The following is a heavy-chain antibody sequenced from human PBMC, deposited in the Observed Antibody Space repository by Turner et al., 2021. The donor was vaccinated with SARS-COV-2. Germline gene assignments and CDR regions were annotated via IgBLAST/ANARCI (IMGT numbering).Heavy chain of an antibody. D-gene: IGHD4-17*01. V-gene: IGHV3-66*01. CDR2: IYSGGST. Sequence: EVHLVESGGGLVQPGGSLRLSCAASGFAVSNNYMSWVRQAAGKGLEWVSLIYSGGSTYYADSVTGRFTISRDNSKSTLYLQMNSLRAEDTAVYYCATRMTTLPQWGQGTLVTVSS. CDR1: GFAVSNNY. CDR3: ATRMTTLPQ. J-gene: IGHJ4*02.